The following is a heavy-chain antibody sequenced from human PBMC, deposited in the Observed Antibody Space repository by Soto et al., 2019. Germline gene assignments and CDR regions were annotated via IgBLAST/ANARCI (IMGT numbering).Heavy chain of an antibody. CDR1: GFTFSDYY. D-gene: IGHD3-22*01. J-gene: IGHJ4*02. CDR3: ARSRYYYDSSGYYRLDY. CDR2: ISSSGSTI. V-gene: IGHV3-11*01. Sequence: GGSLRLSCAASGFTFSDYYMSWIRQAPGKGLEWVSYISSSGSTIYYADSVKGRFTISRDNAKNSLYLQMNSLRAEDTAVYYCARSRYYYDSSGYYRLDYWGQGTLVTVSS.